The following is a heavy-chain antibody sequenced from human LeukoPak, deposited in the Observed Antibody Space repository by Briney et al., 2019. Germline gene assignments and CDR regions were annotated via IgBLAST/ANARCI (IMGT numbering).Heavy chain of an antibody. J-gene: IGHJ4*02. CDR3: ARGTIGSYTH. CDR1: DGSVNNYY. D-gene: IGHD3-10*01. CDR2: IYYGGST. Sequence: SETLSLTCSVSDGSVNNYYWNWIRQPPGKGLDWIGYIYYGGSTNYNPSLKSRVTISVDTSKNQFSLKLRSVTAADTAVYYCARGTIGSYTHWGQGTLVTVSS. V-gene: IGHV4-59*02.